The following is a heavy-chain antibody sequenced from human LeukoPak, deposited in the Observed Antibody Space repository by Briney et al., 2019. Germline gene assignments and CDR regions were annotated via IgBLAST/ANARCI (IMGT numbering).Heavy chain of an antibody. J-gene: IGHJ5*02. Sequence: ASVKVSCKASGGTFSSYAISWVRQAPAQGLEWMGGIIPIFGTANYAQKFQGRVTITADESTSTAYMELSSLRSEDTAVYYCASSRGPYNWFDPWGQGTLVTVSS. CDR3: ASSRGPYNWFDP. CDR1: GGTFSSYA. D-gene: IGHD3-22*01. CDR2: IIPIFGTA. V-gene: IGHV1-69*13.